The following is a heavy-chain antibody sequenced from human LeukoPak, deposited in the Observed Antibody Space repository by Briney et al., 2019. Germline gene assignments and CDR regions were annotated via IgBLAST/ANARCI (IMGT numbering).Heavy chain of an antibody. J-gene: IGHJ4*02. CDR1: GFTFSSDE. D-gene: IGHD3-22*01. Sequence: GGSLRLSCAASGFTFSSDEINWGRQAPGKGLEWVSYISISGSTMYYADSVKGRFTISKDNARNSLYLQMNSPRAEDTAVHYCARGGYYYDSRASVSLDFRGQGTLVTVHS. CDR3: ARGGYYYDSRASVSLDF. CDR2: ISISGSTM. V-gene: IGHV3-48*03.